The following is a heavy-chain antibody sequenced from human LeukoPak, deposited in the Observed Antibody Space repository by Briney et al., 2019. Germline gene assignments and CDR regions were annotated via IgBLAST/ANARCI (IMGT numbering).Heavy chain of an antibody. Sequence: ASVKVSCKASGYTFTRYYMHWVRQAPGQGLEWMGWIKPNSGGTNYAQKFQGRVTMTRDTSISTAYMEVSRLRSDDTAVYYCARDLVARGGLYGMDVWGQGTTVNVSS. CDR2: IKPNSGGT. V-gene: IGHV1-2*02. J-gene: IGHJ6*02. CDR1: GYTFTRYY. CDR3: ARDLVARGGLYGMDV. D-gene: IGHD5-12*01.